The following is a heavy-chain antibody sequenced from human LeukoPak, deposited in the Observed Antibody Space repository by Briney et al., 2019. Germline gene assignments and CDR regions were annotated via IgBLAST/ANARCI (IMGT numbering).Heavy chain of an antibody. J-gene: IGHJ3*02. Sequence: KHGESLKISCKGSGYSFTSYWIGWVRQMPGKGLEWMGIIYPGDSDTRYSPSFQGQVTISADKSISTAYLQWSSLKASDTAMYYCASVSLVPDYGGNSVGAFDIWGQGTMVTVSS. CDR2: IYPGDSDT. D-gene: IGHD4-23*01. CDR3: ASVSLVPDYGGNSVGAFDI. V-gene: IGHV5-51*01. CDR1: GYSFTSYW.